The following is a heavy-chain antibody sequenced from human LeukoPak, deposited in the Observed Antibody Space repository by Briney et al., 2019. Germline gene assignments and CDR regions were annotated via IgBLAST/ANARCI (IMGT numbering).Heavy chain of an antibody. CDR2: IYYGGST. CDR3: ARGNYYDSSGFNFDY. D-gene: IGHD3-22*01. V-gene: IGHV4-59*01. Sequence: SETLSLTCTVSGGSISSYYWNWIRQPPGKGLEWIGYIYYGGSTNYNPSLKSRVTISVDTSKNQFSLKLSSLTAADTAVYYCARGNYYDSSGFNFDYWGQGTLVTVSS. J-gene: IGHJ4*02. CDR1: GGSISSYY.